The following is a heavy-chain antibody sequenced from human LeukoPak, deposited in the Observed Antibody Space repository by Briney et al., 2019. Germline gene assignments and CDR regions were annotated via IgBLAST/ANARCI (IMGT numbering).Heavy chain of an antibody. Sequence: SETLSLTCTVSGGSISSYYWSWIRQPPGKGLEWIGYIYYSGSTNYNPSLKSRVTISVDTSKNQFSLKLSSVTAADTAVYYCARVDIVDYDYVWGSYRSCCASDIWGQGTMVTVSS. CDR2: IYYSGST. D-gene: IGHD3-16*02. CDR3: ARVDIVDYDYVWGSYRSCCASDI. J-gene: IGHJ3*02. V-gene: IGHV4-59*01. CDR1: GGSISSYY.